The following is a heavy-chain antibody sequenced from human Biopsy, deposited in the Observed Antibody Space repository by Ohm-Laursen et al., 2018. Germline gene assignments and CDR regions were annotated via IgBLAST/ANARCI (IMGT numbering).Heavy chain of an antibody. J-gene: IGHJ2*01. CDR3: ARGLSSGWYGYFDV. CDR1: GFTFGHYA. D-gene: IGHD6-19*01. CDR2: IWYDGTNE. Sequence: SSLRLSCAASGFTFGHYAMYWVRQAPGKGLEWISLIWYDGTNEDYADSVKGRFTISRDNSKNTLYLQINTLTLEDTAFYYCARGLSSGWYGYFDVWGRGTLVTVSS. V-gene: IGHV3-33*04.